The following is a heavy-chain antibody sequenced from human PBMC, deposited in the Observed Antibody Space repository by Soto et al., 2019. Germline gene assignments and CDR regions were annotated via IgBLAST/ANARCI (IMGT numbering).Heavy chain of an antibody. D-gene: IGHD5-18*01. Sequence: QVQLVQSGAEVKKPGASEKVSCKASGYTFTSYAMHWVRQAPGQRLEWMGWINAGNGNTKYSQKFQGRVTITRDTSASTAYMELSSLRSEDTAVYYCARSPGYSYGDYWGQGTLVTVSS. CDR2: INAGNGNT. CDR3: ARSPGYSYGDY. CDR1: GYTFTSYA. J-gene: IGHJ4*02. V-gene: IGHV1-3*01.